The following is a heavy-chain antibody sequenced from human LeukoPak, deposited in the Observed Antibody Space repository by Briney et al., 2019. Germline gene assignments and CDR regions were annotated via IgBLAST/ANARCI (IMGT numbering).Heavy chain of an antibody. CDR3: ASDLYYGDYPDY. V-gene: IGHV3-21*01. Sequence: GGSLMLSCSAYGFTLRNYSMNWVPQTPGKGLERVSSISSSSSYIYYADSVKGRFTISRDNAKNSLYLQMNSLRAEDTAVYYCASDLYYGDYPDYWGQGTLVTVSS. CDR2: ISSSSSYI. CDR1: GFTLRNYS. J-gene: IGHJ4*02. D-gene: IGHD4-17*01.